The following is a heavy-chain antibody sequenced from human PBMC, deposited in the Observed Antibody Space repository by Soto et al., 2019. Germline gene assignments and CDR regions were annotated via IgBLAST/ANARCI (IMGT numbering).Heavy chain of an antibody. CDR3: ARYSPPKKSYDSNPGWFDP. V-gene: IGHV4-59*01. Sequence: LSLTCTVSGGSINNYYWTWIRQPPGKGLEWIGYVYYTGSTSYNPSLKSRVTISLDTSMNQFSLTLNSVTAADTAMYFCARYSPPKKSYDSNPGWFDPWGQGTLVTVSS. CDR2: VYYTGST. D-gene: IGHD3-22*01. CDR1: GGSINNYY. J-gene: IGHJ5*02.